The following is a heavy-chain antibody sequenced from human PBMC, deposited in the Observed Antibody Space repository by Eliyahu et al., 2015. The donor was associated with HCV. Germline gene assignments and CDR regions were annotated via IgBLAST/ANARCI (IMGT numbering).Heavy chain of an antibody. Sequence: QVQLVESGGGLVKXGXSXRLSCAXSGFXFSDHYMSWIRQAPGKALEWVSYISSGGSSGSTIYYADSVKGRFTISRDNAKNSLYLQMNSLRAEDTAVYYCARGGSYFLYWGQGTLVTVSS. CDR1: GFXFSDHY. V-gene: IGHV3-11*01. CDR2: ISSGGSSGSTI. D-gene: IGHD1-26*01. J-gene: IGHJ4*02. CDR3: ARGGSYFLY.